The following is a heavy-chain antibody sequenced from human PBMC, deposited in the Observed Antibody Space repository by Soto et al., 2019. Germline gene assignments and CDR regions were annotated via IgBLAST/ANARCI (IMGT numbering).Heavy chain of an antibody. CDR1: GFTFSSYW. CDR2: IKQDGSEK. CDR3: ARDREPGFSSSWYYYYYYMDV. D-gene: IGHD6-13*01. V-gene: IGHV3-7*01. J-gene: IGHJ6*03. Sequence: EVQLVESGGGLVQPGGSLRLSCAASGFTFSSYWMSWVRQAPGKGLEWVANIKQDGSEKYYVDSVKGRFTISRDNAKNSLYLQMNSLRAEYTAVYYCARDREPGFSSSWYYYYYYMDVWGKGTTVTVSS.